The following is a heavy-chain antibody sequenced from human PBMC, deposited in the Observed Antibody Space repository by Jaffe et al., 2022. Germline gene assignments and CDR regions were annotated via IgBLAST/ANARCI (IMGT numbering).Heavy chain of an antibody. J-gene: IGHJ3*02. CDR3: ARPYDYVWGSYRYNTEPNDAFDI. CDR1: GYSISSGYY. CDR2: IYHSGST. V-gene: IGHV4-38-2*01. D-gene: IGHD3-16*02. Sequence: QVQLQESGPGLVKPSETLSLTCAVSGYSISSGYYWGWIRQPPGKGLEWIGSIYHSGSTYYNPSLKSRVTISVDTSKNQFSLKLSSVTAADTAVYYCARPYDYVWGSYRYNTEPNDAFDIWGQGTMVTVSS.